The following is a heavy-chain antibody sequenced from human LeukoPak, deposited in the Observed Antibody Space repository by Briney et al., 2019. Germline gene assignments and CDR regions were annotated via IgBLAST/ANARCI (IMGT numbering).Heavy chain of an antibody. CDR2: FDPEDGET. J-gene: IGHJ4*02. V-gene: IGHV1-24*01. CDR1: GYTLTELS. D-gene: IGHD2-15*01. CDR3: ASLPSGNY. Sequence: ASVKVSCKVSGYTLTELSMHWVRQAPGKGLEWMGGFDPEDGETIYAQKFQGRVTITADKSTSTAYMELSSLRSEDTAVYYCASLPSGNYWGQGTLVTVSS.